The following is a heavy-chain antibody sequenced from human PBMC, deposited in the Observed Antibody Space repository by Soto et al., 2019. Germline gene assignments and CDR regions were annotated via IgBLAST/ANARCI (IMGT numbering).Heavy chain of an antibody. CDR3: ARVNSIFGPFDY. V-gene: IGHV4-4*02. CDR1: GDSISSSNW. J-gene: IGHJ4*01. CDR2: IHHSGST. Sequence: QVQLQEPGPGLVRPSGTLSLTCIVSGDSISSSNWWSWVCQPPGTGLEWIGEIHHSGSTNYNQSLKSRVSISVDKSKHQFSLQLRSVTAADTAVYYCARVNSIFGPFDYWGQGILVTVSS. D-gene: IGHD3-3*01.